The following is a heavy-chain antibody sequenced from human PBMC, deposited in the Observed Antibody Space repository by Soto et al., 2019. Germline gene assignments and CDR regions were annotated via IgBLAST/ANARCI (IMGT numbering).Heavy chain of an antibody. V-gene: IGHV1-2*04. D-gene: IGHD4-4*01. Sequence: GASVKVSCKASGYTFTGYYMHWVRQAPGQGLEWMGWINPNSGGTNYAQKFQGWVTMTRDTSISTAYMELSRLRSDDTAVYYCARASAVTTPHPYFDYWGQGTLVTAPQ. CDR1: GYTFTGYY. J-gene: IGHJ4*02. CDR3: ARASAVTTPHPYFDY. CDR2: INPNSGGT.